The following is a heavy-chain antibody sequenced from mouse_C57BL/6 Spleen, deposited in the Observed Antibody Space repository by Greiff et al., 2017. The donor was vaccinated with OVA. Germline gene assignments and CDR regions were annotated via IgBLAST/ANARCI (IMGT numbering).Heavy chain of an antibody. CDR2: INPSSGYT. CDR1: GYTFTSYT. CDR3: AREGTTVVRDYFDY. Sequence: QVQLQQSGAELARPGASVKMSCKASGYTFTSYTMHWVKQRPGQGLEWIGYINPSSGYTKYNQKFKDKATLTADKSSSTAYMQLSSLTSEDSAVYYCAREGTTVVRDYFDYWGQGTTLTVSS. V-gene: IGHV1-4*01. J-gene: IGHJ2*01. D-gene: IGHD1-1*01.